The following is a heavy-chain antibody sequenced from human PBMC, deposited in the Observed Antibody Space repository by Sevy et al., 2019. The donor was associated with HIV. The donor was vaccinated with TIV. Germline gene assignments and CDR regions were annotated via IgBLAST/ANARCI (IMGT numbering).Heavy chain of an antibody. D-gene: IGHD6-6*01. Sequence: GGSLRLSCAASGFTFSSYGMHWVRQAPGKRLEWVAVILYDGSKKYYADSVKGRFTISRDNSKNTFYLQMSSLTSEDTAVYYCARGLAALPGYYYGMDVWGQGTAVTVSS. CDR3: ARGLAALPGYYYGMDV. CDR1: GFTFSSYG. CDR2: ILYDGSKK. V-gene: IGHV3-33*01. J-gene: IGHJ6*02.